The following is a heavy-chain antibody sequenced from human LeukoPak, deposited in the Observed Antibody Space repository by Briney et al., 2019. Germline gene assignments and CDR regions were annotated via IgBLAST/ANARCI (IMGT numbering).Heavy chain of an antibody. Sequence: RGSLRLSCAASGFAFSTYWMYWVRQAPGKRLVWVSYIGNTGSTTYYADSVKGRFTISRDNAKNSLYLQMNTLRAEDTAVYYCVRDGAVVTSGNYPWRYFQHWGQGTLVTVSS. CDR3: VRDGAVVTSGNYPWRYFQH. CDR1: GFAFSTYW. D-gene: IGHD3-10*01. CDR2: IGNTGSTT. V-gene: IGHV3-48*01. J-gene: IGHJ1*01.